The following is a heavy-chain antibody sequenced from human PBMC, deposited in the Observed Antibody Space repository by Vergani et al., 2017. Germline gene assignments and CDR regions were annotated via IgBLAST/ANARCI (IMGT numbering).Heavy chain of an antibody. V-gene: IGHV3-43*02. CDR1: GFTFDDYA. J-gene: IGHJ4*02. Sequence: EVQLVESGGGVVQPGGSLRLSCAASGFTFDDYAMHWVRQAPGKGLEWVSLISGDGGSTYYADSVKGRFTISRDNSKNSLYLQMNSLRTEDTALYYCATSSYCGGDCPEGDYWGQGTLVTVSS. D-gene: IGHD2-21*02. CDR2: ISGDGGST. CDR3: ATSSYCGGDCPEGDY.